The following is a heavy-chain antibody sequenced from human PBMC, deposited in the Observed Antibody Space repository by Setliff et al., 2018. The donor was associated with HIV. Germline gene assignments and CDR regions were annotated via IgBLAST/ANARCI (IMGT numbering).Heavy chain of an antibody. J-gene: IGHJ4*02. CDR2: ISFDGSSK. V-gene: IGHV3-30*03. CDR3: ARDPHPWGEYSSSCPGDY. Sequence: PGGSLRLSCAASGFTFSSYGIHWVRQAPGKGLEWVAVISFDGSSKYYADSVKGRFTISRDNSKNTLYLQMNSLRAEDTAVYYCARDPHPWGEYSSSCPGDYWGQGTLVTVSS. CDR1: GFTFSSYG. D-gene: IGHD6-6*01.